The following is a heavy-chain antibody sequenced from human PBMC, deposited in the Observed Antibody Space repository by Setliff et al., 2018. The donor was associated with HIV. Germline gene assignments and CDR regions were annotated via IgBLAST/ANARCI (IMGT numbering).Heavy chain of an antibody. V-gene: IGHV4-39*01. D-gene: IGHD3-16*01. J-gene: IGHJ4*02. CDR1: GGSISSSSYY. CDR3: ARRTLITGYDY. Sequence: SETLSLTCTVSGGSISSSSYYWGWIRQPPGKGLEWIGSLYYSGTTYYNPSFKSRLTISVDTSKNQFSLKLSSVTAADTAVYYCARRTLITGYDYWGQGTLVTVSS. CDR2: LYYSGTT.